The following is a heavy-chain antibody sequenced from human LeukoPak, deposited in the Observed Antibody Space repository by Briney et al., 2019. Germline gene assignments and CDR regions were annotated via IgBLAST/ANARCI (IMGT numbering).Heavy chain of an antibody. D-gene: IGHD6-6*01. J-gene: IGHJ4*02. Sequence: PSGTLSLTCAVSGASISSSNWWSWVRQPPGKGLEWIGEIYHSGSTNYNPSLKSRVTISVDTSKNQFSLKLSSVTAADTAVYYCARGLGGIAARPGDYWGQGTLVTVSS. CDR3: ARGLGGIAARPGDY. CDR2: IYHSGST. CDR1: GASISSSNW. V-gene: IGHV4-4*02.